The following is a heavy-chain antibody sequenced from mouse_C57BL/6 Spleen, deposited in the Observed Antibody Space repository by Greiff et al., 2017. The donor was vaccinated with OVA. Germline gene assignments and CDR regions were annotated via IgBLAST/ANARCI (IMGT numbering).Heavy chain of an antibody. CDR2: IYPGDGDT. CDR3: ARGSNYVNYAMDY. Sequence: QVQLQQSGPELVKPGASVKISCKASGYAFSSSWMNWVKQRPGKGLEWIGRIYPGDGDTNYNGKFKGKATLTADKSSSTAYMQLSSLTSEDSAVYFCARGSNYVNYAMDYWGQGTSVTVSS. J-gene: IGHJ4*01. CDR1: GYAFSSSW. V-gene: IGHV1-82*01. D-gene: IGHD2-5*01.